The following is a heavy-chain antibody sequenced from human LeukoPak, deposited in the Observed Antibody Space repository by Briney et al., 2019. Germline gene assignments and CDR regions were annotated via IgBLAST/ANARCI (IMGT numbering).Heavy chain of an antibody. Sequence: ASVKVSCKASGYTFTSYGISWVRQAPGQGLEWMGWISAYNGNTNYAQKLQGRVTMTTDTSTSTAYMELRSLRSDDTAVYYCARGGEPYNWNARFDPWGQGTLVTVSS. V-gene: IGHV1-18*01. CDR2: ISAYNGNT. CDR3: ARGGEPYNWNARFDP. D-gene: IGHD1-1*01. J-gene: IGHJ5*02. CDR1: GYTFTSYG.